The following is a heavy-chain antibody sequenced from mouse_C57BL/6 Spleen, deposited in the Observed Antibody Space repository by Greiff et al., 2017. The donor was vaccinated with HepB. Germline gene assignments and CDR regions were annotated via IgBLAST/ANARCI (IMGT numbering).Heavy chain of an antibody. CDR1: GYTFTDYD. J-gene: IGHJ4*01. Sequence: VQLQQSGAELVRPGASVTLSCTASGYTFTDYDMHWVKQRPVHGLEWIGAIDPETGGTTYNQKFKGKAILTADTSSNTAYLQLRSLTSEDSAVYYCTRGSDYCDMDYWGQGTTVTVSS. CDR3: TRGSDYCDMDY. V-gene: IGHV1-15*01. CDR2: IDPETGGT.